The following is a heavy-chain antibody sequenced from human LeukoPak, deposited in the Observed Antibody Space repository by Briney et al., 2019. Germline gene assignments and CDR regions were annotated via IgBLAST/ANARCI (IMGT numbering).Heavy chain of an antibody. CDR2: ISYDGGHN. Sequence: GGSLRLSCAASGFTFSTYAMHWVRQAPGKGLEWVAVISYDGGHNFYVDSVRGRFTISRDSSKSTLYLQVNSLRVEDTAVYYCASRYGSSYYWGQGTLVTVSS. V-gene: IGHV3-30*04. CDR1: GFTFSTYA. D-gene: IGHD6-6*01. J-gene: IGHJ4*02. CDR3: ASRYGSSYY.